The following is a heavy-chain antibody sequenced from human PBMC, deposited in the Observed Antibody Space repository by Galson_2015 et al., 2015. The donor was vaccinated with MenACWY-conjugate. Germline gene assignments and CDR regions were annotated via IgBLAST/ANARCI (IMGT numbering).Heavy chain of an antibody. J-gene: IGHJ4*02. Sequence: QSGAEVKKPGESLTISCKVSGYSFTNYWIAWVRQMPGKGLEWMGTIYPGDSETRYSPSFQGQVTISADKSISTAYLQWSSLKAADTAKYYCARHQSLVTSKFDYWGQGILVSVSS. V-gene: IGHV5-51*01. CDR2: IYPGDSET. D-gene: IGHD2-21*02. CDR1: GYSFTNYW. CDR3: ARHQSLVTSKFDY.